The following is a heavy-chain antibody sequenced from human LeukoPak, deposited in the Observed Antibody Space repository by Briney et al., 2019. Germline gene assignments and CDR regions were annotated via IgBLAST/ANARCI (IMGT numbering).Heavy chain of an antibody. CDR2: IIPIFGTA. J-gene: IGHJ5*02. CDR1: GGTFSSYA. Sequence: ASVKVSCKASGGTFSSYAISWVRQAPGQGLEWMGGIIPIFGTANYAQKFQGRVTITADESTSTAYMELSSLRSEDTAVYYCARDSSAARFGGLTNWFDPWGQGTLVTVSS. V-gene: IGHV1-69*13. D-gene: IGHD3-10*01. CDR3: ARDSSAARFGGLTNWFDP.